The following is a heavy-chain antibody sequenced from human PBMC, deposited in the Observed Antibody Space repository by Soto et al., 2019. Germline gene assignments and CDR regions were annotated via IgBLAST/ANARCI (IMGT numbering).Heavy chain of an antibody. CDR3: ATESGSTYGYFDH. D-gene: IGHD5-18*01. J-gene: IGHJ4*02. CDR2: ISNSGST. CDR1: GGSVTSDEDY. V-gene: IGHV4-30-4*01. Sequence: SETLSLTCTVSGGSVTSDEDYWTWIRQSPGKGLEWIGYISNSGSTGYNPSLRTRLSMSVDRSKNQFTLRLTSVTAADTAVYFCATESGSTYGYFDHWGQGTQVTVSS.